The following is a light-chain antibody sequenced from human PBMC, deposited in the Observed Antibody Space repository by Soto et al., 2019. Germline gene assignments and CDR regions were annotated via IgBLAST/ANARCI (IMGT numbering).Light chain of an antibody. J-gene: IGKJ4*01. CDR2: DAS. V-gene: IGKV3-20*01. CDR3: QQYGSSPLT. Sequence: ETVLTQSPGTLSLSPGERASLSCRASQSISGRYLAWYQQKPGQAPRLLIYDASSRATGIPDRFSGSGSGTDFILTISRVEPEDFAVYYCQQYGSSPLTFCGGTKVEIK. CDR1: QSISGRY.